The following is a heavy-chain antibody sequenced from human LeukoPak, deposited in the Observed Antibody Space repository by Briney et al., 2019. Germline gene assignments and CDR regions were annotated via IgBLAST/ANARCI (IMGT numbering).Heavy chain of an antibody. CDR3: ARVQFRIAAAGTATDLDY. Sequence: GGSLRLSCAASGFTFSSYSMNWVRQAPGKGLEWVSSISSSSSYIYYTDSVKGRFTISRDNAKNSLYPQMNSLRAEDTAVYYCARVQFRIAAAGTATDLDYWGQGTLVTVSS. J-gene: IGHJ4*02. CDR2: ISSSSSYI. V-gene: IGHV3-21*04. D-gene: IGHD6-13*01. CDR1: GFTFSSYS.